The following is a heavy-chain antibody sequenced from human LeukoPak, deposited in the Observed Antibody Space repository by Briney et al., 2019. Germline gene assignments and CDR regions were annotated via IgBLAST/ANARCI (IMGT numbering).Heavy chain of an antibody. CDR3: ARDTEWEKNPDYFDC. Sequence: ASVKVSCKASGYTFNRYGISWVRQAPGHGLEGMGWISAKNGNTIYAQKVQGRVTMTTDTSTSTAYMELRSLRSDDTGIYYCARDTEWEKNPDYFDCWGQGTLVTVSS. CDR2: ISAKNGNT. J-gene: IGHJ4*02. CDR1: GYTFNRYG. D-gene: IGHD1-26*01. V-gene: IGHV1-18*01.